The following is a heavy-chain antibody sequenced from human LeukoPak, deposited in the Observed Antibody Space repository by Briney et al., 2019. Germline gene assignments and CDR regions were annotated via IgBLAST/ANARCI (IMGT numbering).Heavy chain of an antibody. CDR1: GYTFTSYG. CDR3: ARDHRQYCGGDCYSTR. CDR2: ISAYNGNT. J-gene: IGHJ4*02. Sequence: ASVKVSCKASGYTFTSYGISWVRQAPGQGLEWMGWISAYNGNTNYAQKLQGRVTMTTDTSTSTAYMELRSLRPDDTAVYYCARDHRQYCGGDCYSTRWGQGTLVTVSS. D-gene: IGHD2-21*02. V-gene: IGHV1-18*01.